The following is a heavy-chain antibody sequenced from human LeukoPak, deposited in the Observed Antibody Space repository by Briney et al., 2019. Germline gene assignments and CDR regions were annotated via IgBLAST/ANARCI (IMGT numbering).Heavy chain of an antibody. D-gene: IGHD4-17*01. CDR1: GFTFSSYG. CDR2: ISGSGGST. J-gene: IGHJ4*02. CDR3: AKDRRTTVTVFDY. Sequence: GGSLRLSCAASGFTFSSYGVSWVRQAPGKGLEWVSAISGSGGSTYYADSVKGRFTISRDNSKNTLYLQMNSLRAEDTAVYYCAKDRRTTVTVFDYWGQGTLVTVSS. V-gene: IGHV3-23*01.